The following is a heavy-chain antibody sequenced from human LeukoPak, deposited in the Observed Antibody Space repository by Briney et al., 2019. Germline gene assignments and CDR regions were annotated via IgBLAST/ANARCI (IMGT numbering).Heavy chain of an antibody. CDR1: GGSISSYY. D-gene: IGHD5-12*01. CDR3: ARDKGSGPKNDAFDI. Sequence: SETLSLTCTVSGGSISSYYWSWIRQPPGKGLEWIGYIYYSGSTYYNPSLKSRVTISVDTSKNQFSLKLSSVTAADTAVYYCARDKGSGPKNDAFDIWGQGTMVTVSS. CDR2: IYYSGST. V-gene: IGHV4-59*12. J-gene: IGHJ3*02.